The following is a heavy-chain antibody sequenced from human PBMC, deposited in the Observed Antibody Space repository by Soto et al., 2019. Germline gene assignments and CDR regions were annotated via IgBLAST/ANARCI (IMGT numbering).Heavy chain of an antibody. CDR2: ISAYNGNT. CDR3: ASIGGFGELSYYFDY. Sequence: ASVKVSCKASGYTFTSYGISWVRQAPGQGLEWMGWISAYNGNTNYAQKLQGRVTMTTDTSTSTAYMELRSLRSDDTAVYYCASIGGFGELSYYFDYWGQGTLVTVSS. D-gene: IGHD3-10*01. CDR1: GYTFTSYG. V-gene: IGHV1-18*01. J-gene: IGHJ4*02.